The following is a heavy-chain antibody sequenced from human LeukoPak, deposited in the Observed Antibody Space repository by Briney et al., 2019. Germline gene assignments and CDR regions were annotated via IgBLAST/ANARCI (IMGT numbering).Heavy chain of an antibody. CDR3: ARGGSGSYYDVWFDP. V-gene: IGHV1-18*01. Sequence: ASVKVSCKASGYTFTSYGISWVRQAPGQGLEWMGWISAYNGNTNYAQKLQGRVTMTTDTSTSTAYMVLRSLRSDDTAVYYCARGGSGSYYDVWFDPWGQGTLVTVSS. CDR1: GYTFTSYG. J-gene: IGHJ5*02. D-gene: IGHD3-10*01. CDR2: ISAYNGNT.